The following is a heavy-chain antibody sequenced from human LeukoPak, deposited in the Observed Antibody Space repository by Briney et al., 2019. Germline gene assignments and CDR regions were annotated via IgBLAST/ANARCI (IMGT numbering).Heavy chain of an antibody. CDR3: ARGRETQDAFDI. Sequence: PSQTLSLTCTVSGGSISSGSYYWSWIRQPAGKGLEWIGRIYTSGSTNYNPSLKSRVTISVDPSKNQFSLKLSSVTAADTAVYYCARGRETQDAFDIWGQGTMVTVSS. CDR1: GGSISSGSYY. CDR2: IYTSGST. V-gene: IGHV4-61*02. D-gene: IGHD1-26*01. J-gene: IGHJ3*02.